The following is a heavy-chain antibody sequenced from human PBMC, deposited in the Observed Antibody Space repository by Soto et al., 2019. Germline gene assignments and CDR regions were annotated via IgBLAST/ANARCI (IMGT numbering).Heavy chain of an antibody. Sequence: ASVKVSCKASGYTFTSYYMHWVRQAPGQGLEWMGIINPSGGSTSYAQKFQGRVTMTRDTSTSTVYMELSSLTSDDRAVYYCAKKGHPPYYYYGRDVGGQGTTVTVP. J-gene: IGHJ6*02. CDR1: GYTFTSYY. CDR3: AKKGHPPYYYYGRDV. V-gene: IGHV1-46*01. CDR2: INPSGGST.